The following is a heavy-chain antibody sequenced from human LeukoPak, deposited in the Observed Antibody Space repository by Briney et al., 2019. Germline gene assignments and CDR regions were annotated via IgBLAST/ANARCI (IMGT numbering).Heavy chain of an antibody. CDR2: IYYSGST. J-gene: IGHJ3*02. D-gene: IGHD2-8*01. V-gene: IGHV4-59*01. CDR1: GGSFSGYY. Sequence: SSETLSLTCAVYGGSFSGYYWSWIRQPPGKGLEWIGYIYYSGSTYYNPSLKSRVTISVDTSKDQFSLKLSSVTAADTAVYYCARERGYCTNGVCYPDAFDIWGQGTMVTVSS. CDR3: ARERGYCTNGVCYPDAFDI.